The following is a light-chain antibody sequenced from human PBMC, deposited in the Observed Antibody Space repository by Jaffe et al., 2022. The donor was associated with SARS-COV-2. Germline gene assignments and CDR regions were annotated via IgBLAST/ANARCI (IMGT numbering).Light chain of an antibody. V-gene: IGKV1-33*01. Sequence: DIQMTQSPSSLSASVGDRVTITCQASQDISNYLNWYQQKPGKAPKLLIYDASNLETGVPSRFSGSGSGTDFTFTISSLQPEDIATYYCQQYDNLLEIFGPGTKVDIK. CDR3: QQYDNLLEI. CDR1: QDISNY. J-gene: IGKJ3*01. CDR2: DAS.